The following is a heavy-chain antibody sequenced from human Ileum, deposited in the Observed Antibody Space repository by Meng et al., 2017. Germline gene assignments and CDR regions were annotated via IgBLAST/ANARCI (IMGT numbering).Heavy chain of an antibody. CDR2: TYYRSKWYN. Sequence: QVQLQQSGPGLVMPSQTLSLSCAISGDSVSSNSAAWNWIRQSPSRGLEWLGRTYYRSKWYNNYAVSVRSRISINPDTSKNQFSLQLNSVTPEDTAVYYCARDGGAAPDYFDYWGHGTLVTVSS. J-gene: IGHJ4*01. D-gene: IGHD3-16*01. V-gene: IGHV6-1*01. CDR3: ARDGGAAPDYFDY. CDR1: GDSVSSNSAA.